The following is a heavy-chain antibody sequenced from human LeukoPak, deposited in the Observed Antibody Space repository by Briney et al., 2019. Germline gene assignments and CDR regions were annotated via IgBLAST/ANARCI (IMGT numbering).Heavy chain of an antibody. CDR3: AKVAPLYSGPYYFDY. CDR2: ISWNSGSI. D-gene: IGHD1-26*01. V-gene: IGHV3-9*01. Sequence: GGSLRLSCAASGFTFDDYAMHWVRQAPGKGLEWVSGISWNSGSIGYADSVKGQFTISRDNAKNSLYLQMNSLRAEDTALYYCAKVAPLYSGPYYFDYWGQGTLVTVSS. CDR1: GFTFDDYA. J-gene: IGHJ4*02.